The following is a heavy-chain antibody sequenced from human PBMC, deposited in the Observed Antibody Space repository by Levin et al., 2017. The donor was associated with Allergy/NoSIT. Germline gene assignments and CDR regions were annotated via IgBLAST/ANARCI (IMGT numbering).Heavy chain of an antibody. Sequence: GESLKISCAASGFTFSSYWMHWVRQAPGKGLVWVSRINSDGSSTSYADSVKGRFTISRDNAKNTLYLQMNSLRAEDTAVYYCARDGGIQLSLHYFDYWGQGTLVTVSS. D-gene: IGHD5-18*01. J-gene: IGHJ4*02. V-gene: IGHV3-74*01. CDR2: INSDGSST. CDR1: GFTFSSYW. CDR3: ARDGGIQLSLHYFDY.